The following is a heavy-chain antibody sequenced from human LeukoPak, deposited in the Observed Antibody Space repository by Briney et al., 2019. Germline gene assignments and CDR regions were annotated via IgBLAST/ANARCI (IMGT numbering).Heavy chain of an antibody. Sequence: ASVKVSCKASGYTFTSYGISWVRQAPGQGLEWMGWISAYNGNTNYAQKLQGRVTMTTDTSTSTAYMELRSLRSEDTAVYYCARGELAYYYGSGSYYGDAFDIWGQGTMVTVSS. CDR3: ARGELAYYYGSGSYYGDAFDI. V-gene: IGHV1-18*01. CDR2: ISAYNGNT. D-gene: IGHD3-10*01. CDR1: GYTFTSYG. J-gene: IGHJ3*02.